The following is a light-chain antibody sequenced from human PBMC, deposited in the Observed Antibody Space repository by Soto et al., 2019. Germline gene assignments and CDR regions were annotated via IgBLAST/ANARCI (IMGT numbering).Light chain of an antibody. Sequence: EIVMTQSPDTLSVSLGERATLSCRASQSVSSNLAWYQLKPGQAPRLLIYGASTRATGIPARFSGSGSGTDFTLTISSLQSEDFAVYYCQQYHDWPTFGQGTKVDIK. V-gene: IGKV3-15*01. CDR3: QQYHDWPT. CDR2: GAS. CDR1: QSVSSN. J-gene: IGKJ1*01.